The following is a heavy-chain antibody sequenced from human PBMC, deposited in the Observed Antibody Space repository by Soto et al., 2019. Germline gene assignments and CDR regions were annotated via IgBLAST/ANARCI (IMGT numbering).Heavy chain of an antibody. J-gene: IGHJ4*02. CDR3: ARELLGY. D-gene: IGHD2-15*01. CDR2: INAGNGTT. Sequence: ASVKVSCKASGGTFSSYAISLVRQAPGQRLEWMGWINAGNGTTKYSQKFQGRVTITRDTSASTAYMELSSLRSEDTAVYYCARELLGYWGQGTLVTVSS. CDR1: GGTFSSYA. V-gene: IGHV1-3*01.